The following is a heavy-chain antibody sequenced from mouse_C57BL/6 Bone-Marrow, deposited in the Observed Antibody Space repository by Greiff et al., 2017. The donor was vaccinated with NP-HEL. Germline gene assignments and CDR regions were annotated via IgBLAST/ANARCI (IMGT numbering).Heavy chain of an antibody. V-gene: IGHV14-4*01. CDR2: IDPENGDT. D-gene: IGHD3-2*02. CDR3: TRDSSGYYYAMDY. Sequence: EVKLMESGAELVRPGASVKLSCTASGFNIKDDYMHWVKQRPEQGLEWIGWIDPENGDTEYASKFQGKATITADTSSNTAYLQLSSLTSEDTAVYYCTRDSSGYYYAMDYWGQGTSVTVSS. J-gene: IGHJ4*01. CDR1: GFNIKDDY.